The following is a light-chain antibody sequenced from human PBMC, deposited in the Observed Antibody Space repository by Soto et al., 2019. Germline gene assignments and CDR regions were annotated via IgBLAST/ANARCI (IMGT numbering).Light chain of an antibody. CDR3: CSYAGSSTPYV. Sequence: SVLTQPASVSWAPGQAVTISCTGTSSEVGSYNLVSWYQQHPGKAPKLMIYEVSKRPSGVSNRFSGSKSGNTASLTISGLQAEDEADYYCCSYAGSSTPYVFGTGTKVTVL. V-gene: IGLV2-23*02. CDR1: SSEVGSYNL. CDR2: EVS. J-gene: IGLJ1*01.